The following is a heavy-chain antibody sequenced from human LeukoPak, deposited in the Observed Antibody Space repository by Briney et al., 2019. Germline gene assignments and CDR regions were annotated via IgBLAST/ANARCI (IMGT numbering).Heavy chain of an antibody. CDR3: ARDRYYDFWSGYCDY. V-gene: IGHV1-18*01. Sequence: ASVKVSCKASGYTFTSYGISWVRQAPGRGLEWMGWISAYNGNTNYAQKLQGRVTMTTDTSTSTAYMELRSLRSDDTAVYYCARDRYYDFWSGYCDYWGQGTLVTVSS. D-gene: IGHD3-3*01. J-gene: IGHJ4*02. CDR1: GYTFTSYG. CDR2: ISAYNGNT.